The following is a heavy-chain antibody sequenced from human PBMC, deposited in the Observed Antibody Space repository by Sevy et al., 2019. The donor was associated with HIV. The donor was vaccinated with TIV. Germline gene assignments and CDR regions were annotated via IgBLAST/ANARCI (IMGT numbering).Heavy chain of an antibody. CDR3: ARAPSIAVAGTWDYYGMDV. Sequence: GGSLRLSCAASGFTFSDYYMSWIRQAPGKGLEWVSYISSSGSTIYYADSVKGRLTISRDNAKNSLYLQMNSLGAEDTAVYYCARAPSIAVAGTWDYYGMDVWGQGTTVTVSS. CDR1: GFTFSDYY. J-gene: IGHJ6*02. V-gene: IGHV3-11*01. CDR2: ISSSGSTI. D-gene: IGHD6-19*01.